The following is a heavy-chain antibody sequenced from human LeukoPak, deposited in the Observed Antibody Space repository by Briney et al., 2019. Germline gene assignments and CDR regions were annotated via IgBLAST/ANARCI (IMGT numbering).Heavy chain of an antibody. CDR3: ARSRLRELLRTYFDY. CDR2: ISYDGSNK. CDR1: GFTFSTYA. D-gene: IGHD1-26*01. Sequence: PGGSLRLSCAASGFTFSTYAMHWVRQAPGKGLEWVAVISYDGSNKYYADSVKGRFTISRDNSKNTLYLQMNSLRAEDTAVYYCARSRLRELLRTYFDYWGQGTLVTVSS. J-gene: IGHJ4*02. V-gene: IGHV3-30*04.